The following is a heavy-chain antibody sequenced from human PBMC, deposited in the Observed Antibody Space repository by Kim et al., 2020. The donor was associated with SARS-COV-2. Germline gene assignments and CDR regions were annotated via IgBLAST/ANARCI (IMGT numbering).Heavy chain of an antibody. CDR3: ARGYCSGGSCYRGGDWFDP. V-gene: IGHV4-59*09. J-gene: IGHJ5*02. Sequence: SRVPISVDTSKNQFSLKLSSVTAADTAVYYCARGYCSGGSCYRGGDWFDPWGQGTLVTVSS. D-gene: IGHD2-15*01.